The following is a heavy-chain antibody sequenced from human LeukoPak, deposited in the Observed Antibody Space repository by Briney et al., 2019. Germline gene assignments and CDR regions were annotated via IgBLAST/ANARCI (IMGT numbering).Heavy chain of an antibody. CDR3: ARVRPVAGTKFRKYFDY. J-gene: IGHJ4*02. V-gene: IGHV4-34*01. D-gene: IGHD6-19*01. CDR2: INHSGST. CDR1: GGSFSGYY. Sequence: PSETLSFTCAVYGGSFSGYYWSWIRQPPGKGLEWIGEINHSGSTNHNPSLKSRVTISVDTSKNQFSLKLSSVTAADTAVYYCARVRPVAGTKFRKYFDYWGQGTLVTVSS.